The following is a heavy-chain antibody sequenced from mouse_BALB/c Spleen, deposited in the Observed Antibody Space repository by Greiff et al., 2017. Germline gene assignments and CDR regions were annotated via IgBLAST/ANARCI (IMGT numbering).Heavy chain of an antibody. J-gene: IGHJ4*01. Sequence: EVKVVESGGDLVKPGGSLKLSCAASGFTFSSYGMSWVRQTPDKRLEWVATISSGGSYTYYPDSVKGRFTISRDNAKNTLYLQMSSLKSEDTAMYYCARLGPDGYAMDYWGQGTSVTVSS. V-gene: IGHV5-6*01. CDR1: GFTFSSYG. CDR3: ARLGPDGYAMDY. CDR2: ISSGGSYT.